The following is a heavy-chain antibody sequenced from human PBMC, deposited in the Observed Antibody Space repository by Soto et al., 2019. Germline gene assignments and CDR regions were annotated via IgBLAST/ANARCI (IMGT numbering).Heavy chain of an antibody. D-gene: IGHD3-22*01. V-gene: IGHV4-59*08. Sequence: SETLSLTCTVSGGSISSYYWSWIRQPPGKGLEWIGYIYYTGTTTYNPSIKSRVTISVDSSKNQFSLILTSVSAADTAVYYCARLGGFYQSLDSWGQGTLVTVSS. CDR3: ARLGGFYQSLDS. CDR2: IYYTGTT. CDR1: GGSISSYY. J-gene: IGHJ5*01.